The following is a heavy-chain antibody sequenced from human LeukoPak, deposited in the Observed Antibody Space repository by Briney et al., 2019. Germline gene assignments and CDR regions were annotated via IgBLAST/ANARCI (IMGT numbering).Heavy chain of an antibody. Sequence: GGSLRLSCAASGFTFSSYAMSWVRQAPGKGLVWVSRINHDGSSTNYADSVKGRFTISRDNAKNTLYLQMNSLRAEDTAVYYCVRDWGYDSSGYWQKYFDTWGQGTLVTVSS. V-gene: IGHV3-74*01. D-gene: IGHD3-22*01. CDR2: INHDGSST. CDR1: GFTFSSYA. CDR3: VRDWGYDSSGYWQKYFDT. J-gene: IGHJ4*02.